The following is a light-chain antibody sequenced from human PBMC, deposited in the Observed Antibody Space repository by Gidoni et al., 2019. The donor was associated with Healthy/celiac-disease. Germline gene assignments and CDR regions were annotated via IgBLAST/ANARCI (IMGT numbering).Light chain of an antibody. Sequence: DIQMTRSPSSLSASVGDRVTITCQASQDISNYLNWYQQKPGKAPKLLIYDASNLETGVPSRFSGSGSGTDFTFTISSLQPEDIATYYCQQYETFGQGTKVEIK. CDR2: DAS. CDR3: QQYET. J-gene: IGKJ1*01. CDR1: QDISNY. V-gene: IGKV1-33*01.